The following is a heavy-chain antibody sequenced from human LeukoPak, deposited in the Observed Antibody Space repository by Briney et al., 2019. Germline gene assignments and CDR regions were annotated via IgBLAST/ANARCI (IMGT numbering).Heavy chain of an antibody. Sequence: GASVKVSCKASGYTFTSYAMHWVRQAPGQRLEWMGWINAGNGNTKYSQKFQGRVTMTRDTSTSTVYMELSSLRSEDTAVYYCARALLRYFDWPTYYYYGMDVWGQGTTVTVSS. V-gene: IGHV1-3*01. D-gene: IGHD3-9*01. CDR2: INAGNGNT. CDR1: GYTFTSYA. J-gene: IGHJ6*02. CDR3: ARALLRYFDWPTYYYYGMDV.